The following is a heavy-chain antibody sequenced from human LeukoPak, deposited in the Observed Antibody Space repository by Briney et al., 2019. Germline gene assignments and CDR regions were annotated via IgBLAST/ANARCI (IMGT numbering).Heavy chain of an antibody. CDR1: GGSFSGYY. V-gene: IGHV4-34*01. CDR2: INHSGST. CDR3: ARGLTKRGALF. Sequence: SETLSLTCAVYGGSFSGYYWSWIRQPPGKGLEWIGEINHSGSTNYNPSLKSRVTISVDTSKNQFSLKLSSVTAADTAVYYCARGLTKRGALFWGQGTLVTVSS. D-gene: IGHD1-26*01. J-gene: IGHJ4*02.